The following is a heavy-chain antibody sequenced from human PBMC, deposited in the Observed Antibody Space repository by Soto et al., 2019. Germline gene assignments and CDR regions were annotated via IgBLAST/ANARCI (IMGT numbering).Heavy chain of an antibody. CDR1: GGSISSGGYS. D-gene: IGHD3-9*01. CDR3: ARRPYYYDSPGPPR. CDR2: IYHRGST. V-gene: IGHV4-30-2*01. Sequence: PSETLSLTCAVSGGSISSGGYSWSWIRQPPGKGLECIGYIYHRGSTYYNPSLKSRVTISVDRSKNQFSLNLSSVTAADTAVYYCARRPYYYDSPGPPRWGQGMLVTVS. J-gene: IGHJ4*02.